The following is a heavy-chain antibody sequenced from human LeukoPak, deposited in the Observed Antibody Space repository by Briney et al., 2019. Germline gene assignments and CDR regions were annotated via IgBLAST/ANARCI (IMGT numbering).Heavy chain of an antibody. CDR3: GRASSLIGGFDS. D-gene: IGHD2-8*01. V-gene: IGHV3-11*01. CDR1: GFTFNQHF. Sequence: GSLRLSCAALGFTFNQHFMNWVREAPGTGLEWLSYFSQNEDPLHHPDSVEGRFPISRDNAKPSLTLPKHGLRSGDAPVYLCGRASSLIGGFDSWGRGALVTVSS. J-gene: IGHJ4*02. CDR2: FSQNEDPL.